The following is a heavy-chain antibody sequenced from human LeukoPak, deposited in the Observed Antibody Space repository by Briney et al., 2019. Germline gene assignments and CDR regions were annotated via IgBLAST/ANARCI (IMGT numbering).Heavy chain of an antibody. CDR2: INTGNGDT. Sequence: ASVMVSCKASGYTFTSYAMHWIRQAPGQRLEWMGWINTGNGDTKYSQKFQGRVAITRDTSASTAYMELSSLRSEDTAVYYCARDAVRYCPTPMCPLFGYWGQGTLVTVSS. V-gene: IGHV1-3*04. J-gene: IGHJ4*02. D-gene: IGHD2-8*01. CDR1: GYTFTSYA. CDR3: ARDAVRYCPTPMCPLFGY.